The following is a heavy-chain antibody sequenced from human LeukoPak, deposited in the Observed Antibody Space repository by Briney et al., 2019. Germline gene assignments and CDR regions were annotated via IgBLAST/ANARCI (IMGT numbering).Heavy chain of an antibody. D-gene: IGHD5-18*01. J-gene: IGHJ6*01. CDR3: ARVPHTYYYYYGMDV. V-gene: IGHV1-8*01. Sequence: GASVKVSCRASGYTFTSYDINWVRQATGLGLEWMGWMNPNSGNTGYAQKFQGRVTMTRNTSISTAYMELSSLRSEDTAVYYCARVPHTYYYYYGMDVWGQGTTVTVSS. CDR2: MNPNSGNT. CDR1: GYTFTSYD.